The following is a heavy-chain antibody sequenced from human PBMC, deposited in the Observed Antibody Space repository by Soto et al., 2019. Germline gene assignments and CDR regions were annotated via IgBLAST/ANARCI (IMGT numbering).Heavy chain of an antibody. D-gene: IGHD1-1*01. CDR2: IDPSDSYT. CDR3: AREVQMERLEGLQDYYYGMDV. Sequence: GESLKISCKGSGYSFTSYWISWVRQMPGKGLEWMGRIDPSDSYTNYSPSLQGHVTISADKSISTAYLQWSSLKASDTAMYYCAREVQMERLEGLQDYYYGMDVWGQGTTVTVSS. J-gene: IGHJ6*02. V-gene: IGHV5-10-1*01. CDR1: GYSFTSYW.